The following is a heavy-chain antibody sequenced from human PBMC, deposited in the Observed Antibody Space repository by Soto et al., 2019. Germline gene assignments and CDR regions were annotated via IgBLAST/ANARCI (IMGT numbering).Heavy chain of an antibody. V-gene: IGHV4-30-4*01. D-gene: IGHD3-3*01. Sequence: QVQLQESGPGLVKPSQTLSLTCTVSGGSISSGDYYWSWIRQPPGKGLEWIGYIYYSGSTYYNPSLKSRVTISVDTSKNQFSLKLSSVTAADTAVYYFARATIFGVVIFDYWGQGTLVTVSS. J-gene: IGHJ4*02. CDR3: ARATIFGVVIFDY. CDR1: GGSISSGDYY. CDR2: IYYSGST.